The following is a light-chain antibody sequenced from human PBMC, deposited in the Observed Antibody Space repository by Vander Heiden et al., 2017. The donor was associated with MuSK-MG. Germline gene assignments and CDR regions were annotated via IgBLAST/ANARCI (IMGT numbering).Light chain of an antibody. CDR2: DAS. CDR3: QHYKREPYT. V-gene: IGKV1-5*01. CDR1: QSINGW. Sequence: DIQMTQSPSTLSAYVGDRVTITCRASQSINGWLAWYQQKSGKAPKLLIYDASTLESGVPSRISGSGSWPGYSLTISGLKPDDFATYYSQHYKREPYTFGQGTKLXI. J-gene: IGKJ2*01.